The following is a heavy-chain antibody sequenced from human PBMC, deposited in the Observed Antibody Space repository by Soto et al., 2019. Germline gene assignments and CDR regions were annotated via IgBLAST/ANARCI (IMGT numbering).Heavy chain of an antibody. J-gene: IGHJ4*02. V-gene: IGHV4-38-2*02. D-gene: IGHD4-17*01. Sequence: SETLSLTCAVPGYSISSGYYSGRIRQPPGKGLEWIGSIYHSGINYYNPSLKSRVTISVDTSKNQFALKLSSVNAADTAVYYCARDAAYGDYVDYWGQGTLVTVSS. CDR1: GYSISSGYY. CDR3: ARDAAYGDYVDY. CDR2: IYHSGIN.